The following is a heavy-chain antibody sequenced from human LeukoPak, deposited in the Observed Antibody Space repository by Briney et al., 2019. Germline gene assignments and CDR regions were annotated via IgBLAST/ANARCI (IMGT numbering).Heavy chain of an antibody. CDR3: ARDGQNYDILTGYLARGMDV. CDR1: GYTFTGYY. CDR2: INPNSGGT. Sequence: ASVKVSCKASGYTFTGYYMHWVRQAPGQGLEWMGWINPNSGGTNYAQKFQGRVTMTRDTSISTAYMELSRLRSDDTAVYYCARDGQNYDILTGYLARGMDVWGQGTTVTVS. V-gene: IGHV1-2*02. J-gene: IGHJ6*02. D-gene: IGHD3-9*01.